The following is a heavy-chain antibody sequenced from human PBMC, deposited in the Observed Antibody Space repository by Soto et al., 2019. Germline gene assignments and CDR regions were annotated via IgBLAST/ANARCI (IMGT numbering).Heavy chain of an antibody. CDR1: GYTFTSYG. V-gene: IGHV1-3*01. Sequence: VASGKVSCKASGYTFTSYGMDWVRQAPGQRLEWMGWINAGNGNTKYSQKFLGRVTITRDTSASTAYMELSSLRSEDTAVYYCARGDFLSYDDYWGQGTLVTVSS. D-gene: IGHD3-16*01. CDR3: ARGDFLSYDDY. CDR2: INAGNGNT. J-gene: IGHJ4*02.